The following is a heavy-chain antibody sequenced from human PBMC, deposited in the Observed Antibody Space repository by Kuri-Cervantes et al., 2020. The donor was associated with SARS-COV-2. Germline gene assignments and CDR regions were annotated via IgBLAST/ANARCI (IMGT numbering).Heavy chain of an antibody. Sequence: GESLKISCAASGFTFSNAWMSWVRQAPGKGLEWVGRIKSKTDGGTTDYAAPVKGRFTISRDDSKNTLYLQMNSLKTEDTAVYYCTTDVNNWFDPWGQGTPVTVSS. CDR3: TTDVNNWFDP. CDR1: GFTFSNAW. J-gene: IGHJ5*02. CDR2: IKSKTDGGTT. V-gene: IGHV3-15*01.